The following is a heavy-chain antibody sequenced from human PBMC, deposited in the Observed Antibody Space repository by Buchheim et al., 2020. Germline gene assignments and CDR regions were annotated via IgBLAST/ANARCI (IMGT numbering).Heavy chain of an antibody. CDR1: GYTFTSYG. V-gene: IGHV1-18*01. Sequence: QVQLVQSGAEVKKPGASVKVSCKASGYTFTSYGISWVRQAPGQGLEWMGWISAYNGNTNYAQKLQGRVTMTTDTSTSTAYMELRSLRSEDTAVYYCARGSRSDIVVVPAAQGDYYYYYMDVWGKGTT. CDR2: ISAYNGNT. J-gene: IGHJ6*03. CDR3: ARGSRSDIVVVPAAQGDYYYYYMDV. D-gene: IGHD2-2*01.